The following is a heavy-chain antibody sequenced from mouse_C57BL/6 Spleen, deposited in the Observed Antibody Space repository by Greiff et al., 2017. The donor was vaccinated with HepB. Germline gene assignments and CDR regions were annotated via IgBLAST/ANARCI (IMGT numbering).Heavy chain of an antibody. J-gene: IGHJ4*01. CDR3: AISGYYGSSYAMDY. V-gene: IGHV1-64*01. D-gene: IGHD1-1*01. CDR2: IHPNSGST. CDR1: GCTFTSYW. Sequence: QVQLQQPGAELVKPGASVKLSCKASGCTFTSYWMHWVKQRPGQGLEWIGMIHPNSGSTKYNEKFKSKATLTVDKSSSTAYMQLSSLTSEDSAVYYCAISGYYGSSYAMDYWGQGTSVTVSS.